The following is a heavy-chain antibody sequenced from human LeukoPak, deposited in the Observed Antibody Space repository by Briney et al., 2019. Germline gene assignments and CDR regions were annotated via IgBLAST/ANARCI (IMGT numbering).Heavy chain of an antibody. CDR1: GFTFSSYG. CDR3: AGAITRYCSGGSCYLIDY. Sequence: GGSLRLSCAASGFTFSSYGMHWVRQAPGKGLEWVAVIWYDGSNKYYADSVKGRFTISRDNSKNTLYLQMNSLRAEDTAVYYCAGAITRYCSGGSCYLIDYWGQGTLVTVSS. J-gene: IGHJ4*02. D-gene: IGHD2-15*01. V-gene: IGHV3-33*01. CDR2: IWYDGSNK.